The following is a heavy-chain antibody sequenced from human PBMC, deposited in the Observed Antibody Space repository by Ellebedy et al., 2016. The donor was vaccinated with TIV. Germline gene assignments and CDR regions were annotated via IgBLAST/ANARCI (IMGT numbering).Heavy chain of an antibody. CDR1: GFTFSRNA. CDR2: ISSTGSRT. Sequence: PGGSLRLSCAASGFTFSRNAMSWVRQAPGKGLEWVSTISSTGSRTYYADSVEGRFIISRDNSKKTLYLQMNSLRAEDTAVYYCAKGRGRGSDTSAPRYYFDYWGLGTLVTVSS. V-gene: IGHV3-23*01. CDR3: AKGRGRGSDTSAPRYYFDY. J-gene: IGHJ4*02. D-gene: IGHD3-22*01.